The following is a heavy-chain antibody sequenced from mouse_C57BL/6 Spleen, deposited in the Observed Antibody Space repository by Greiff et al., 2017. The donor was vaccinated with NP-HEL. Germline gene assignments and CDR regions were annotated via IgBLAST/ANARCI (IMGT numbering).Heavy chain of an antibody. CDR3: ARVDGYNLYYFDY. Sequence: QVQLQQSGPELVKPGASVKISCKASGYAFSSSWMNWVKQRPGKGLEWIGRIYPGDGDTNYNGKFKGKATLTADTSSSTAYMQLSSLTSEDSAVYFCARVDGYNLYYFDYWGQGTTLTVSS. D-gene: IGHD2-3*01. J-gene: IGHJ2*01. CDR2: IYPGDGDT. CDR1: GYAFSSSW. V-gene: IGHV1-82*01.